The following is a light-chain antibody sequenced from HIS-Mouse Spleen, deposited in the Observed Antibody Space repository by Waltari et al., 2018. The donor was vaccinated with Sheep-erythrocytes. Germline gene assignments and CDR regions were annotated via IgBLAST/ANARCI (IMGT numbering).Light chain of an antibody. CDR2: DVS. J-gene: IGLJ1*01. Sequence: QSALTQPRSVSGSPGQSVTLSCPGTSSDVGGSNYVPCYQQHPGKAPKLMIHDVSKRPSGVPDRFSGSKSGNTASLTISGLQAEDEADYYCCSYAGSYNHVFATGTKVTVL. CDR3: CSYAGSYNHV. CDR1: SSDVGGSNY. V-gene: IGLV2-11*01.